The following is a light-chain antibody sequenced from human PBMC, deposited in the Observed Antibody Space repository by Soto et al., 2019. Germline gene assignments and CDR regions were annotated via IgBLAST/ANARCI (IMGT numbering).Light chain of an antibody. CDR2: GAS. V-gene: IGKV3D-7*01. CDR1: QSVSSSY. Sequence: PGDSVTLSCRASQSVSSSYLTWYQQKPGQAPRLLIYGASTRATSIPARFSGSGSGTDFTLTISSLQPEDFAVYYCQQDYNSGTFGQGTRLEIK. J-gene: IGKJ5*01. CDR3: QQDYNSGT.